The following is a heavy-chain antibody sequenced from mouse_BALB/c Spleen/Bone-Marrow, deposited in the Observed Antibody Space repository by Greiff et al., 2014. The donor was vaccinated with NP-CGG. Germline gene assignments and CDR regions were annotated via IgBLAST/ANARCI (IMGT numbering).Heavy chain of an antibody. CDR3: ARFGRYYFDY. J-gene: IGHJ2*01. CDR1: GCAFTNYL. CDR2: INPGSGGA. Sequence: QVQLQQPGAELVRPGTAVNVSCKASGCAFTNYLIEWVKQRPGQGLEWIGVINPGSGGANYNEKFKGKATLTADKSSSTAYMQLSSLTSDDSAVYFCARFGRYYFDYWGQGTTLTVSS. V-gene: IGHV1-54*01.